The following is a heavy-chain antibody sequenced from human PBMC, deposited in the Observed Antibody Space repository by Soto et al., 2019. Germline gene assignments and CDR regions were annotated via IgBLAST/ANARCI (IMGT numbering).Heavy chain of an antibody. CDR3: ARDSNSLIHYYSYYGMDV. J-gene: IGHJ6*02. D-gene: IGHD2-2*01. CDR1: GYTFTSYY. V-gene: IGHV1-46*01. Sequence: DSVKVSCKASGYTFTSYYMHWVRQAPGQGLEWMGIINPSGGSTSYAQKFQGRVTMTRDTSTSTVYMELSSLRSEDTAVYYCARDSNSLIHYYSYYGMDVWGQGNTVTVSS. CDR2: INPSGGST.